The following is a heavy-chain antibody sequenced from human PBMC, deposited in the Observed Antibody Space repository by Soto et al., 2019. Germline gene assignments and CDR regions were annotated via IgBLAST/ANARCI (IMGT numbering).Heavy chain of an antibody. CDR1: GFSFSIYS. Sequence: EVQLVESGGGLVKPGGSLRLSCVASGFSFSIYSMNWFRQVPGKGLEWVSSISGSSVFIFSADSVKGPFNISRDNAQKSVFLEMNSLRAEDTAVYYCETGHPPTRRGRSFDFWGQGTVVTVSS. CDR3: ETGHPPTRRGRSFDF. D-gene: IGHD1-26*01. CDR2: ISGSSVFI. J-gene: IGHJ3*01. V-gene: IGHV3-21*01.